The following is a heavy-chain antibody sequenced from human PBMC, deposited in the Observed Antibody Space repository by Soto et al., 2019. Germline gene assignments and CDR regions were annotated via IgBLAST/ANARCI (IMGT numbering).Heavy chain of an antibody. CDR1: GGSIGTSHYF. Sequence: QLQESCPGLVKPSETLSLNCFVAGGSIGTSHYFWGWIRQAPGKSLEWIVPIADSGKIYYNPSLQSRFTISRDTSKKQFSVNLMSVTAADTAMYYCARHADTPLIKTPLALDIWGPGTMGTVSS. J-gene: IGHJ3*02. CDR2: IADSGKI. V-gene: IGHV4-39*01. CDR3: ARHADTPLIKTPLALDI. D-gene: IGHD5-18*01.